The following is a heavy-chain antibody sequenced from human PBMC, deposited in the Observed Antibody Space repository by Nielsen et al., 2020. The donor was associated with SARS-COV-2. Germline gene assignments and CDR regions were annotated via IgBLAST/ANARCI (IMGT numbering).Heavy chain of an antibody. CDR2: IFYSGGT. J-gene: IGHJ5*02. Sequence: SETLSLTCTVSGGSISSGTNYYWGWIRQPPGKGLEWIGSIFYSGGTYYSPALKSRVTMSVDTSKSQFSLRLSSVTAADMAVYYCTRLVPAAVNWFAPWGQGTLVTVSS. CDR1: GGSISSGTNYY. D-gene: IGHD2-2*01. CDR3: TRLVPAAVNWFAP. V-gene: IGHV4-39*01.